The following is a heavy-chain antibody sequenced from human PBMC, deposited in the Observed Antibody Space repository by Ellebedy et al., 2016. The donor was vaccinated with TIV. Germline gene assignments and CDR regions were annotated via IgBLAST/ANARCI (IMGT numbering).Heavy chain of an antibody. J-gene: IGHJ6*02. CDR2: ISSDGSEK. Sequence: GESLKISCAASGFIFSSYGMHWVRQTPDKGLEWVAFISSDGSEKYYVGSVKGRFTISRDISKNTLYLEMNSLRGDDTAVYYCAEEGGSSRGASGMDVWGQGTTVIVSS. V-gene: IGHV3-30*02. CDR3: AEEGGSSRGASGMDV. CDR1: GFIFSSYG. D-gene: IGHD6-6*01.